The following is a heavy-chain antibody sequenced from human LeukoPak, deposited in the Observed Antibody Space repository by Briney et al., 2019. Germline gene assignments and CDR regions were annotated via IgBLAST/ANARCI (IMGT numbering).Heavy chain of an antibody. Sequence: GGSLRLSCAASGFTFSSYTMNWVRQAPGKGLEWVSSIPDSGSYSHHADSVKGRFTISRDNAKNSLYLHMNSLRAEDTVVYYCVRGDSRDYWGQGTQVTVSS. CDR3: VRGDSRDY. J-gene: IGHJ4*02. CDR2: IPDSGSYS. D-gene: IGHD6-13*01. V-gene: IGHV3-21*01. CDR1: GFTFSSYT.